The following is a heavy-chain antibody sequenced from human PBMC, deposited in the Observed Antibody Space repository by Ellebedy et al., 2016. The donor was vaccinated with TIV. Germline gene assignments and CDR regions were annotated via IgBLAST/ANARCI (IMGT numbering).Heavy chain of an antibody. CDR2: ISAYNGDI. D-gene: IGHD6-6*01. V-gene: IGHV1-18*01. Sequence: ASVKVSCXASGYTFTSFGLSWVLQAPGQGLEWMGWISAYNGDINYAQNFQGRVAMTTDTATSTVYVDLRSLRSDDTAVYYCARVSVDVVIGYHYFYMDIWGKGTTVTVSS. CDR1: GYTFTSFG. J-gene: IGHJ6*03. CDR3: ARVSVDVVIGYHYFYMDI.